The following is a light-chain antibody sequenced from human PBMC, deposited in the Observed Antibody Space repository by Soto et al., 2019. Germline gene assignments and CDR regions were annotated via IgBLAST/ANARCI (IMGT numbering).Light chain of an antibody. J-gene: IGLJ3*02. Sequence: QSALTQPASVSGSPGQSITLSCTGTIGDVGSYNLVSWYQQHPGKAPKLMIYEATRRPSGVSNRFSGSKSGNTASLTISGLQAEDEADYYCCSYAGSTTWVFGGGTQLTVL. V-gene: IGLV2-23*01. CDR3: CSYAGSTTWV. CDR1: IGDVGSYNL. CDR2: EAT.